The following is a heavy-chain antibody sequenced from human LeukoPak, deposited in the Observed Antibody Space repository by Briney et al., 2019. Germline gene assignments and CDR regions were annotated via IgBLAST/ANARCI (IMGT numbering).Heavy chain of an antibody. CDR3: ARDYDNSGLRHFDL. J-gene: IGHJ2*01. D-gene: IGHD3-22*01. CDR2: IYYTGTT. CDR1: GASISDYY. V-gene: IGHV4-59*01. Sequence: PSETLSLTCTVSGASISDYYWSWIRQPPGKGLEWIGYIYYTGTTKYNPSLTSRVTISVDTSKSQFSVKLSSVPAADTAVYYCARDYDNSGLRHFDLWGRGTLVTVSS.